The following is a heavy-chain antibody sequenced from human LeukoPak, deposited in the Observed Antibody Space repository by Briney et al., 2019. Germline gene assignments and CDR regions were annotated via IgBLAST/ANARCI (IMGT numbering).Heavy chain of an antibody. Sequence: GGSLRLSCAASGFTFSSYTMHWVRQAPGKGLEWVSSISRSGSTKYYADSVKGRFTISRDNAKNSLFLQMNSLRAEDTAVYYCARVLRYCSGGNCYSGGLGYMDVWGKGTTVTISS. J-gene: IGHJ6*03. V-gene: IGHV3-48*04. CDR2: ISRSGSTK. D-gene: IGHD2-15*01. CDR3: ARVLRYCSGGNCYSGGLGYMDV. CDR1: GFTFSSYT.